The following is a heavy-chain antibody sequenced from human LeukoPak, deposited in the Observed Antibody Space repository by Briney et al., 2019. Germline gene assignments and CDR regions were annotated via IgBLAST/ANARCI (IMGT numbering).Heavy chain of an antibody. V-gene: IGHV4-30-4*01. CDR1: GGFISSGDYY. CDR3: ATHSSSYSYFDY. J-gene: IGHJ4*02. Sequence: SETLSLTCIVSGGFISSGDYYWSWIRQPPGKGLEWTGYIYYSGSTYYNPSLKSRITMSVDTSKNQFSLKLSSVTAADTAVYYCATHSSSYSYFDYWGLGTLVTVSS. D-gene: IGHD3-22*01. CDR2: IYYSGST.